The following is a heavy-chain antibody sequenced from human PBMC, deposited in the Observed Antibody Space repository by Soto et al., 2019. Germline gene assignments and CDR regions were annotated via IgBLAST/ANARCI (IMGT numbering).Heavy chain of an antibody. J-gene: IGHJ6*02. V-gene: IGHV3-30*09. CDR2: ISDDGSDK. Sequence: VQLVESGGGEVQPGRSLRLSCAASGFKYTDFALHWVRQAPGKGLEWVAIISDDGSDKYYADSVKGRFVISRDNPNNTLYLEMNSLRPKETAVYFCARRAWDSYYAIDVWGQGTTVTVFS. CDR3: ARRAWDSYYAIDV. D-gene: IGHD3-22*01. CDR1: GFKYTDFA.